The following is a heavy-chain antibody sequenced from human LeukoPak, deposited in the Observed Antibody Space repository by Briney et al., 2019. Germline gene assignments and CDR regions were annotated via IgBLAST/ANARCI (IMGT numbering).Heavy chain of an antibody. D-gene: IGHD1-7*01. CDR2: IDDSGST. J-gene: IGHJ4*02. V-gene: IGHV4-34*01. CDR3: ARQGTTEVATFDS. Sequence: MASETLSLTCAVYTGSFSGYYWSWIRQSPGKGLEWTGEIDDSGSTNYNPSLKSRVTISVDPSKNQFSLKLSSVTAADTAIYYCARQGTTEVATFDSWGQGTLVTVSS. CDR1: TGSFSGYY.